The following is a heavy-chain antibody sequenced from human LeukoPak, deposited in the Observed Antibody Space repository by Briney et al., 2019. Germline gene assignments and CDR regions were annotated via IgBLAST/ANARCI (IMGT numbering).Heavy chain of an antibody. CDR2: IYCGDSDT. CDR1: GYSFTSYC. CDR3: ATGRARVYYYGMDV. Sequence: AESLKISCKGSGYSFTSYCIGWVRQVPGKGLQWMGIIYCGDSDTRYSPSFQGQVTISADKSISTAYLQWGSLKASDTATYYCATGRARVYYYGMDVWGQGTTVTVS. D-gene: IGHD6-6*01. V-gene: IGHV5-51*01. J-gene: IGHJ6*02.